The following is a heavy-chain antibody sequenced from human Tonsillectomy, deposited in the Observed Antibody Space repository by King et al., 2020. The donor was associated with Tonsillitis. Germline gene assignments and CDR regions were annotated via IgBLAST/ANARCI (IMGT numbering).Heavy chain of an antibody. Sequence: VQLVESGGGLVQPGGSLRLSCAASGFTFSKYWMSWVRQAPGKGLEWVANIKQDGSAKYYVDSVKGRFTISRDSASNSLYLQMNSLRVEDTAVYYCARQGGSSWSRQTNWFDPWGQGTLVTVSS. CDR2: IKQDGSAK. V-gene: IGHV3-7*01. CDR3: ARQGGSSWSRQTNWFDP. D-gene: IGHD6-13*01. CDR1: GFTFSKYW. J-gene: IGHJ5*02.